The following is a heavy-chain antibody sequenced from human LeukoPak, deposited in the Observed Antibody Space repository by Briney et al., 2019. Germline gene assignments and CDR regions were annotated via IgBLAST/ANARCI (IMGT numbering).Heavy chain of an antibody. CDR1: GFTFSIYD. D-gene: IGHD3-10*01. J-gene: IGHJ6*02. CDR3: ARVAYGSGSYFYSYYGMDV. Sequence: GGSLRLSCAASGFTFSIYDMYWVRQAPGKGLEWVAVISYDGSNKYYADSVKGRFIISRDNSKNTLYLQMNSLRAEDTAVYYCARVAYGSGSYFYSYYGMDVWGQGTTVTVSS. V-gene: IGHV3-30*04. CDR2: ISYDGSNK.